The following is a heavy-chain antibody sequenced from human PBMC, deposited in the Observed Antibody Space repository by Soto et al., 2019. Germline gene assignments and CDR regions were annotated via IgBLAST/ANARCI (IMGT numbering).Heavy chain of an antibody. V-gene: IGHV3-23*01. CDR1: EFTFSNYA. CDR2: ISYGGDTT. J-gene: IGHJ4*02. CDR3: SKNPGYYYDSTGYHFDY. Sequence: GGSLRLSCAASEFTFSNYAMSWVRQAPGKGLEWVSAISYGGDTTYYAETVKDRFTISRDNYKKTLYLQMNSKKAEDTAVYYCSKNPGYYYDSTGYHFDYWGQGTLVTVSS. D-gene: IGHD3-22*01.